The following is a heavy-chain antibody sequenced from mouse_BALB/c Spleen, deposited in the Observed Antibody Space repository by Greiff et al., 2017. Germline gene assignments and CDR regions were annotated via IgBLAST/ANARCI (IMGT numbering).Heavy chain of an antibody. CDR1: GFTFSSYA. J-gene: IGHJ2*01. CDR2: ISSGGST. V-gene: IGHV5-6-5*01. CDR3: ASYGNYVGYFDY. Sequence: EVKLMESGGGLVKPGGSLKLSCAASGFTFSSYAMSWVRQTPEKRLEWVASISSGGSTYYPDSVKGRFTISRDNARNILYLQMSSLRSEDTAMYYCASYGNYVGYFDYWGQGTTLTVSS. D-gene: IGHD2-1*01.